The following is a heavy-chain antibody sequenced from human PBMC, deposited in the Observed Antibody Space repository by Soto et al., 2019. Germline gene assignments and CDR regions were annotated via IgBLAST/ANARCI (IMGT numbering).Heavy chain of an antibody. J-gene: IGHJ2*01. CDR2: IWNDGSKK. V-gene: IGHV3-33*01. Sequence: VQLVESGGGVVQPGMSLRLSCAASGFVYNTYAMHWVRLSSGKGLEWVALIWNDGSKKYYVDSVKGRFTISRDNSQNTLNLQMDSLRAEDTAVYFCVRGIPFQYSNNWLHWYFDLWGRGTQVTVSS. CDR1: GFVYNTYA. D-gene: IGHD1-1*01. CDR3: VRGIPFQYSNNWLHWYFDL.